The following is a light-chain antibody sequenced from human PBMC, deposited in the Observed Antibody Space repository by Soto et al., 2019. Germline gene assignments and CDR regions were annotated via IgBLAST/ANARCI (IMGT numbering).Light chain of an antibody. CDR2: GAS. Sequence: EIVMTQSPATLSVSPGERATLSCRASQSVSSNLAWYQQKPSQAPRLLIYGASTRATGIPARFSDSGSGTEFTHTISSLQSEDFAVYYCQQYNNWPTWTFVQGTKVEIK. CDR3: QQYNNWPTWT. CDR1: QSVSSN. J-gene: IGKJ1*01. V-gene: IGKV3-15*01.